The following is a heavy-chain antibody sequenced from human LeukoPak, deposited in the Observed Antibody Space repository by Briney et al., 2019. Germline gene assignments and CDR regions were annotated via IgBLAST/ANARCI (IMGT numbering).Heavy chain of an antibody. V-gene: IGHV3-33*01. CDR3: AGSITIFGVVSNWFDP. D-gene: IGHD3-3*01. J-gene: IGHJ5*02. Sequence: GRSLRLSYAASGFTFSSYGMHWVRLAPGEGLEWVAVIWYDGSNKYYAESVKGRFTISRDNSKNTLYLQMNSVRAEDTAVYYCAGSITIFGVVSNWFDPWGQGTLVTVSS. CDR2: IWYDGSNK. CDR1: GFTFSSYG.